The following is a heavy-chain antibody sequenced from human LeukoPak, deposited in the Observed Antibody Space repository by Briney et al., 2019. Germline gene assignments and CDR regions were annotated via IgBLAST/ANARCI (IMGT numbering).Heavy chain of an antibody. J-gene: IGHJ4*02. D-gene: IGHD1-26*01. CDR2: ISSSSSYK. CDR3: AREYSGSYSTY. V-gene: IGHV3-21*01. CDR1: GFTFSSYI. Sequence: PGGSLRLSCAASGFTFSSYIMNWVRQAPGKGLEWVSSISSSSSYKYYADSVKGRFTVSRDNAKNSLYLQMNSLRAEDTAVYYCAREYSGSYSTYWGQGTLVTVSS.